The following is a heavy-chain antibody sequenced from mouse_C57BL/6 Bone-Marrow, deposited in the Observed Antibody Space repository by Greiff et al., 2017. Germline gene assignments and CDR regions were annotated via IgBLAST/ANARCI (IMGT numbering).Heavy chain of an antibody. D-gene: IGHD1-1*01. J-gene: IGHJ1*03. Sequence: AAEGVDFSRYWMSWVRRAPGKGLEWIGEINPDSSTINYAPSLKDKFIISRDNAKNTLYLQMSKVRSEDTALYYCASPYGSSAYWYFDVWGTGTTVTVSA. V-gene: IGHV4-1*01. CDR1: GVDFSRYW. CDR2: INPDSSTI. CDR3: ASPYGSSAYWYFDV.